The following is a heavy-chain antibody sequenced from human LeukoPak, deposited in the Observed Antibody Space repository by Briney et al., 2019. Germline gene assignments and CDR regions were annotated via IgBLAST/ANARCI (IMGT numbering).Heavy chain of an antibody. D-gene: IGHD3-10*01. V-gene: IGHV1-24*01. CDR1: GYTLTELS. CDR3: ASFEVGA. Sequence: GASVKVSCKVSGYTLTELSMHWVRQAPGKGLEWMGGFDPEDGETIYAQKFQGRVTMTRDTSISTAYMDLSRLRSDDTAVYYCASFEVGAWGQGTLVTVSS. CDR2: FDPEDGET. J-gene: IGHJ5*02.